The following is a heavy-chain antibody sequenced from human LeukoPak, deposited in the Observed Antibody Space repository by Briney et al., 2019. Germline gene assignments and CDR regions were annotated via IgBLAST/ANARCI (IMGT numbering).Heavy chain of an antibody. D-gene: IGHD3-22*01. V-gene: IGHV3-7*01. CDR2: IKQDGSEK. J-gene: IGHJ4*02. CDR3: ARDLEYYYDSSGYLY. Sequence: GGSLRLSCAASGFTFSSYWMSWVSQAPGKGLEWVANIKQDGSEKYYVDSVKGRFTISRDNAKNSLYLQMNSLRAEDTAVYYCARDLEYYYDSSGYLYWGQGTLVTVSS. CDR1: GFTFSSYW.